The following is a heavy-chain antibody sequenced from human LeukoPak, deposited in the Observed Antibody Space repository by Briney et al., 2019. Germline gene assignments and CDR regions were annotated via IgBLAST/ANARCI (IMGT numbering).Heavy chain of an antibody. CDR2: ISGSGDDT. D-gene: IGHD1-1*01. CDR1: GFSLSSYA. J-gene: IGHJ4*02. CDR3: ATTKQARRYFDY. Sequence: PGGSLRLSCTASGFSLSSYAMSWVRQAPGKGLEWVSSISGSGDDTNTADSVRGRFTISRDNSKNTLYLQMNTLRADDAAVYYCATTKQARRYFDYWGQGILVTVSS. V-gene: IGHV3-23*01.